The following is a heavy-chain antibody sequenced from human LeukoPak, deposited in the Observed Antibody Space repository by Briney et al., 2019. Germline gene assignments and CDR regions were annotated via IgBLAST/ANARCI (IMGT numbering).Heavy chain of an antibody. Sequence: PSETLSLTCTVSGGSISSSYWSWIRQPPGKGLEWIGYIYYSGSTNYNPSLKSRVTISVDTSKNQFSLKLSSVTAADTAVYYCARASSVYDILTGDYYYYYMDVWGKGTTVTISS. D-gene: IGHD3-9*01. CDR1: GGSISSSY. CDR3: ARASSVYDILTGDYYYYYMDV. V-gene: IGHV4-59*01. CDR2: IYYSGST. J-gene: IGHJ6*03.